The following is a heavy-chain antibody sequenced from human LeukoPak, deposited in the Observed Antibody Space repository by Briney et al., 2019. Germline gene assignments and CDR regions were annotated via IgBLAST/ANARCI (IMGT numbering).Heavy chain of an antibody. Sequence: SETLSLTCAVYGGSFSGYYWSWIRQPPGKVLEWIGEINHSGSTNYNPSLKSRVTISVDTSKNQFSLKLSSVTAADTAVYYCARSTVDPYYYYYYMDVWGKGTTVTVSS. J-gene: IGHJ6*03. CDR3: ARSTVDPYYYYYYMDV. CDR1: GGSFSGYY. D-gene: IGHD4-23*01. V-gene: IGHV4-34*01. CDR2: INHSGST.